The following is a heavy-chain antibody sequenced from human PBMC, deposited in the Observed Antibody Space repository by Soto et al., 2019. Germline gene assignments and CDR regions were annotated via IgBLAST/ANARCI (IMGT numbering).Heavy chain of an antibody. CDR1: GFTFSGYA. D-gene: IGHD1-1*01. CDR2: ISGYGGST. Sequence: GGSLRLSCAASGFTFSGYAMSWVRQAPGKGLEWVSSISGYGGSTYYADSVKGRFTISRDNSKNTLYLQMNSLRAEDTAVYYCAKDLELEVFTAEYLDHWGQGSLVTVSS. J-gene: IGHJ4*02. V-gene: IGHV3-23*01. CDR3: AKDLELEVFTAEYLDH.